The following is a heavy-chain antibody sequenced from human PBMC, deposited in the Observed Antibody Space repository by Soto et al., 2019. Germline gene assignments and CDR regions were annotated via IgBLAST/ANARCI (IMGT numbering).Heavy chain of an antibody. Sequence: PSETLSLTCTVSGGSISSYYWSWIRQPPGKGLEWIGYIYYSGSTNYNPSLKSRVTISVDTSKNQFSLKLNSVTAADTAMYYCARRWGTYFDFWGQGTLVTVSS. D-gene: IGHD7-27*01. CDR3: ARRWGTYFDF. V-gene: IGHV4-59*08. CDR2: IYYSGST. J-gene: IGHJ4*02. CDR1: GGSISSYY.